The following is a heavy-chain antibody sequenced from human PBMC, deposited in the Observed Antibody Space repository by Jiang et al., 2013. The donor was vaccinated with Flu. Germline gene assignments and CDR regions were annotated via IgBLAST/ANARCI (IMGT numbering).Heavy chain of an antibody. CDR3: ARGYSSGWYDFDY. CDR1: GFTFINYA. J-gene: IGHJ4*02. D-gene: IGHD6-19*01. CDR2: IGRYGGSI. Sequence: QLLESGGGLVQPGGSLRLSCAASGFTFINYAMTWVRQAPGKGLEWVSVIGRYGGSIYYADSVKGRFTISRDNSRNTVYLQMNRLRAEDTAIYYCARGYSSGWYDFDYWSQGTLVTVSS. V-gene: IGHV3-23*01.